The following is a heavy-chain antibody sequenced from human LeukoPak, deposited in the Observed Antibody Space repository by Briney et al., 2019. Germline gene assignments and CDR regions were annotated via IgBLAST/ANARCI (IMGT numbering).Heavy chain of an antibody. CDR3: ARLGLTNDAFDI. CDR1: GFTFSSYS. D-gene: IGHD4/OR15-4a*01. Sequence: GGSLRLSCAASGFTFSSYSMNWVRQAPGKGLEWASSISSSSYIYYADSVKGRFTISRDNAKNSLYLQMNSLRAEDTAVYYCARLGLTNDAFDIWGQGTMVTVSS. V-gene: IGHV3-21*01. CDR2: ISSSSYI. J-gene: IGHJ3*02.